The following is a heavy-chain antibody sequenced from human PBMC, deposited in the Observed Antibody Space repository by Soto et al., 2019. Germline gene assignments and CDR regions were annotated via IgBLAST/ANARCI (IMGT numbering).Heavy chain of an antibody. D-gene: IGHD3-10*01. J-gene: IGHJ6*02. CDR1: GFTVSSNY. Sequence: PGGSLRLSCAASGFTVSSNYMSWVRQAPGKGLEWVSVIYSGGSTYYADSVKGRFTISRDNSKNTLYLQMNSLRAEDTAVYYCARDGRDRFGDTHGMDVWGQGTTVTVSS. V-gene: IGHV3-53*01. CDR3: ARDGRDRFGDTHGMDV. CDR2: IYSGGST.